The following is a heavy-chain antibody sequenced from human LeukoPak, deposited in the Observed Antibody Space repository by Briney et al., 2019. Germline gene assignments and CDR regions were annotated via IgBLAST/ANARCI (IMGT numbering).Heavy chain of an antibody. CDR2: IKQDGSEK. V-gene: IGHV3-7*01. Sequence: GSLRLSCAASGFTFTTYWMTWVRQAPGKGLEWVANIKQDGSEKNYVDSVKGRFTISRDNAKNSLYLQMNSLRAEDTAVYYCARGFRWFDPWGQGTLVTVSS. J-gene: IGHJ5*02. CDR3: ARGFRWFDP. CDR1: GFTFTTYW.